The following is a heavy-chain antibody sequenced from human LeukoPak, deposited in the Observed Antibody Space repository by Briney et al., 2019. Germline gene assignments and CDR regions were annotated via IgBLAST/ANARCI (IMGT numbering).Heavy chain of an antibody. CDR1: GYSISSGYY. CDR2: IYHSGST. Sequence: SETLSLTCAVSGYSISSGYYWGWTRPPPGKGLEWIGSIYHSGSTYYNPSLKSRVTISVNTSKNQFSLKLSSVTAADTAVYYGARLNLTYYYYYMDVWGKGTTVTVSS. J-gene: IGHJ6*03. CDR3: ARLNLTYYYYYMDV. V-gene: IGHV4-38-2*01. D-gene: IGHD1-14*01.